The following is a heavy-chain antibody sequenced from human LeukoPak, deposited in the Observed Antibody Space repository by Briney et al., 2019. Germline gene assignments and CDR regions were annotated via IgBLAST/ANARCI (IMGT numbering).Heavy chain of an antibody. Sequence: PSETLSLTCTVSGGSISSSSYYWGWIRQPPGKGLEWIGSIYYSGSTYYNPSLKSRVTISVDTSKNQFSLKLSSVTAADTAVYYCARAIAAADTYYYYYMDVWGKGTTVTVSS. V-gene: IGHV4-39*07. CDR1: GGSISSSSYY. J-gene: IGHJ6*03. CDR2: IYYSGST. D-gene: IGHD6-13*01. CDR3: ARAIAAADTYYYYYMDV.